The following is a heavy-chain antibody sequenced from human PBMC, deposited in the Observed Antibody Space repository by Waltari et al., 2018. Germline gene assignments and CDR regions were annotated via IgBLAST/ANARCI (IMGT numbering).Heavy chain of an antibody. D-gene: IGHD6-6*01. J-gene: IGHJ3*01. CDR3: ARGGQIVRPRPLDL. V-gene: IGHV3-66*01. Sequence: EGQFVESGGGLVKPWGSLRLSCRAAGFTVAGTYLYWVRQAPGKGLEWVSTIYSSATTFYPDSVKGRFTISRDNSKNLLFLQMDDLRVNDTAVYYCARGGQIVRPRPLDLWGPGTLVTVSS. CDR1: GFTVAGTY. CDR2: IYSSATT.